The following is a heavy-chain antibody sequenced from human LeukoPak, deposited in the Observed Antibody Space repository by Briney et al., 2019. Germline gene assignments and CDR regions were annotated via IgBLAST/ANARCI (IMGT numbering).Heavy chain of an antibody. CDR1: GYTFTGYY. D-gene: IGHD1-26*01. CDR2: INAGNGNT. V-gene: IGHV1-3*01. J-gene: IGHJ4*02. CDR3: ARAKGAIPFDY. Sequence: ASVKVSCKASGYTFTGYYMHWVRQAPGQRLEWMGWINAGNGNTKYSQKFQGRVTITRDTSASTAYMELSSLRSEDTAVYYCARAKGAIPFDYWGQGTLVTVSS.